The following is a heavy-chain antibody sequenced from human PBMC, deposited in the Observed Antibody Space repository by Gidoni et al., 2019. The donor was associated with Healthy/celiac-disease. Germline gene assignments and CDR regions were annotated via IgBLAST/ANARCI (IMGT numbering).Heavy chain of an antibody. CDR1: GFTVSINY. Sequence: VQLVESGGGLVQPGGSLRLSCAASGFTVSINYMSGVRQAPGKGLEWVSVIYSGGSTYYADSVKGRFTISRDNSKNTMYLQMNSLRAEDTAVYYCARRPGIAVAGANDAFDIWGQGTMVTVSS. CDR2: IYSGGST. V-gene: IGHV3-66*01. J-gene: IGHJ3*02. CDR3: ARRPGIAVAGANDAFDI. D-gene: IGHD6-19*01.